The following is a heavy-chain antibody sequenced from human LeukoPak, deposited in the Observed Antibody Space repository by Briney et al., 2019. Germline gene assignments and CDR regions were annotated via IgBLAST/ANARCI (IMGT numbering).Heavy chain of an antibody. CDR1: GGSISGYY. Sequence: PSETLSLTCTVSGGSISGYYWSWIRQPPGKGLEWIGYIYYSGSTNYNPSLKSRVTISVDTSKNQFSLKLSSVTAADTAVYYCARGGYSGSYHYYYYMDVWGKGTTVTVSS. CDR3: ARGGYSGSYHYYYYMDV. D-gene: IGHD1-26*01. CDR2: IYYSGST. V-gene: IGHV4-59*12. J-gene: IGHJ6*03.